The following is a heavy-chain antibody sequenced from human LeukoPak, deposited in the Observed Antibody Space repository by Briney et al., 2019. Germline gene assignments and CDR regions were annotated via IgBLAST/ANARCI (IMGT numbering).Heavy chain of an antibody. Sequence: APVKVSCKPSSDNLGTYGVSWLRQAPGQGLEWMGWVSVHSGYTKYSQKVQGRVTMTTDRSTSTVYMELKSLRSDDTAVYYCARDVNGDSRRGDWLDPWGQGTLVTVSS. CDR1: SDNLGTYG. CDR3: ARDVNGDSRRGDWLDP. V-gene: IGHV1-18*01. J-gene: IGHJ5*02. D-gene: IGHD7-27*01. CDR2: VSVHSGYT.